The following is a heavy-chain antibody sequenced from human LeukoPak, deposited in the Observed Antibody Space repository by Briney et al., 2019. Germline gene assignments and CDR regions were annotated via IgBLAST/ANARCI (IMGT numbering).Heavy chain of an antibody. J-gene: IGHJ4*02. Sequence: PGGSLRLSCAASGFTFSGSAMHWVRQASGKGLEWVGRIRSKANSYATAYAASVKGRFTISRDDSKNTAYLQMNSLKTEDTAVYYCTRFEYSSSQGGQGTLVTISS. D-gene: IGHD6-6*01. CDR1: GFTFSGSA. CDR2: IRSKANSYAT. V-gene: IGHV3-73*01. CDR3: TRFEYSSSQ.